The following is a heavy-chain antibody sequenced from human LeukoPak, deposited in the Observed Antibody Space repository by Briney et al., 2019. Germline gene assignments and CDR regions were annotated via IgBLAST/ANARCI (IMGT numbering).Heavy chain of an antibody. V-gene: IGHV6-1*01. CDR2: TYYRSKWYI. CDR3: VRGRYGDIWS. CDR1: GDSVASNSAA. Sequence: SQTLSPTCAISGDSVASNSAAWNWIRQSPSRGLEWLGRTYYRSKWYIDYAASVKSRITITPDTSKNQFSLQLNSVTPGDTAVYYCVRGRYGDIWSWGQGTLVTVSS. D-gene: IGHD2-15*01. J-gene: IGHJ5*02.